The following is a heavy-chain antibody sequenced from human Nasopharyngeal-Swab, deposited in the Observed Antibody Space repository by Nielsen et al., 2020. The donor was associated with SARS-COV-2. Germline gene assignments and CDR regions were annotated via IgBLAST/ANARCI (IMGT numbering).Heavy chain of an antibody. V-gene: IGHV3-23*01. J-gene: IGHJ6*02. CDR1: GFTFSSYA. Sequence: GESVKIWCAADGFTFSSYAMSWVRQAPGKGLEWVSAISGSGGSTYYADSVKGRFTISRDNSKNTLYLQMNSLRAEDTAVYYCAKDVRGSGSLGCMDVWGQGTTVTVSS. CDR2: ISGSGGST. D-gene: IGHD3-10*01. CDR3: AKDVRGSGSLGCMDV.